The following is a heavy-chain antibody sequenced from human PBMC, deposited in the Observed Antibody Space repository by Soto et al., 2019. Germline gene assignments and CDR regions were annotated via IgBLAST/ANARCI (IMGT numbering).Heavy chain of an antibody. CDR1: GGSFSGYY. Sequence: SETLSLTCAVYGGSFSGYYWSWIRQPPGKGLEWIGEINHSGSTNYNPSLKSRVTISVDTSKNQFSLKLSSVTAADTAVYYCAADYGDYSDYYYYYMDVWGKGTTVTVSS. J-gene: IGHJ6*03. CDR2: INHSGST. CDR3: AADYGDYSDYYYYYMDV. D-gene: IGHD4-17*01. V-gene: IGHV4-34*01.